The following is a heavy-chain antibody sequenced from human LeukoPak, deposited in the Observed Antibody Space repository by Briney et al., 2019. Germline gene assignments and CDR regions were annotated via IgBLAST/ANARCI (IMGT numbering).Heavy chain of an antibody. J-gene: IGHJ4*02. CDR3: ARDRLYRHFDY. CDR2: IYYSGST. V-gene: IGHV4-39*07. CDR1: GGSISSSSYY. D-gene: IGHD2-2*02. Sequence: KPSETLSLTCTVSGGSISSSSYYWGWIRQPPGKGLEWIGSIYYSGSTYYNPSLKSRVTISVDTSKNQFSLKLSSVTAADTAVYYCARDRLYRHFDYWGQGTLVTVSS.